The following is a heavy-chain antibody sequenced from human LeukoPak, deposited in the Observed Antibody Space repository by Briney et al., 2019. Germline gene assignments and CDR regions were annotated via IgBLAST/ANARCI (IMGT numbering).Heavy chain of an antibody. CDR3: ARGHGWDSSSTISYFDF. Sequence: PGGSLRLSCAASEFTFSSYSLNWVRQAPGKGLEWVSSISSSSTYIDYAYSVKGRFTISRDDAKNSLYLQMNSLRAEDTAVYYCARGHGWDSSSTISYFDFWGQGALVTASS. CDR1: EFTFSSYS. J-gene: IGHJ4*02. D-gene: IGHD2-2*01. CDR2: ISSSSTYI. V-gene: IGHV3-21*01.